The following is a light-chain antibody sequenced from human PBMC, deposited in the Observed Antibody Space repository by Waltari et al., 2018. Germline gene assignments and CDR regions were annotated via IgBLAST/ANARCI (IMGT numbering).Light chain of an antibody. CDR3: AVWDDSLSGVV. CDR1: SSNIESNT. V-gene: IGLV1-44*01. CDR2: SNN. Sequence: QSVLTQAPSASGTPGRRVTISCSGSSSNIESNTVNWYQQLPGTAPKLLIYSNNQPPSGVPGRFSGSKSGTSASLAISGLQSEDEAEYSCAVWDDSLSGVVFGGGTKLTVL. J-gene: IGLJ2*01.